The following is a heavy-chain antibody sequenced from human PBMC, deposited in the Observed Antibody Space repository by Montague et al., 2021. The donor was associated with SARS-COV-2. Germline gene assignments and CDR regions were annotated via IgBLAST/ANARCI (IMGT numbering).Heavy chain of an antibody. D-gene: IGHD2-21*01. J-gene: IGHJ4*02. CDR2: LYYSGAT. V-gene: IGHV4-39*07. CDR3: ARLRGGTPGEH. Sequence: SETLSLTCTVSGGSISDSNFHWGWIRQPPGKGLEWIGTLYYSGATYYXXSLKSRVTTSMDTSKNQFSLKLTSAIAADTAVYYCARLRGGTPGEHWGQGALVTVSS. CDR1: GGSISDSNFH.